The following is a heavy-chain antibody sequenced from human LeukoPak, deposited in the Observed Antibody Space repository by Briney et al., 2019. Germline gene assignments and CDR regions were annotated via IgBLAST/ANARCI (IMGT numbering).Heavy chain of an antibody. V-gene: IGHV4-34*01. D-gene: IGHD1-1*01. CDR1: GGSFSVYY. Sequence: PSETLSLTCAVYGGSFSVYYWSWIRQSPGKGLEWIGEINHSGSTNYNPSLKSRVAISVDTSKNQFSLKLTSVTVADTAVYYCATNDTKIATDTFYWGQGTLVIVSS. CDR3: ATNDTKIATDTFY. CDR2: INHSGST. J-gene: IGHJ4*02.